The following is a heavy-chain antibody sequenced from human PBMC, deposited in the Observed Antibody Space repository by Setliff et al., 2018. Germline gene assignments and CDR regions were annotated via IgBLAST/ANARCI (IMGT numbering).Heavy chain of an antibody. CDR1: GDSISSGNW. D-gene: IGHD3-16*01. J-gene: IGHJ4*02. CDR2: ISHSGNT. Sequence: SETLSLTCAVSGDSISSGNWWSWVRQPPEKGLEWIGEISHSGNTNYNPSLKSRVTISTGTSKNQFSLKLNSVTAADTAVYYCTRGDTSTFWDWGQGTLVTVSS. V-gene: IGHV4-4*02. CDR3: TRGDTSTFWD.